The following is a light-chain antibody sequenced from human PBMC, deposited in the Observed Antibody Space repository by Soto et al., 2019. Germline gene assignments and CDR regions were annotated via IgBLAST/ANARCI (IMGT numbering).Light chain of an antibody. V-gene: IGLV2-8*01. Sequence: QSALTQPPSASGSPGQSVTISCTGTSSDVGAYNYVSWYQQHPGKAPKVMIFEVSKRPSGVPDRFSGSKSGNTASLTVSGFQAEDEADYYCSSFAGSNEVVFGGGTKLTVL. CDR1: SSDVGAYNY. CDR2: EVS. CDR3: SSFAGSNEVV. J-gene: IGLJ3*02.